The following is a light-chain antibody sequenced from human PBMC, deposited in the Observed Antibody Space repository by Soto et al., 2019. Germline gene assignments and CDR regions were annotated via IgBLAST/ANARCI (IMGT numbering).Light chain of an antibody. CDR3: MQATQIVPWT. CDR1: QSLLHSDGYSY. Sequence: DIVMTQSPLSLPVTPGEPASISCRSSQSLLHSDGYSYLDWYLQKPGQSPQLLIYLGSIWASGVPDRFSGSGSGTDFTLKISRVEAEAVGVYYCMQATQIVPWTFGQGTRVEIK. J-gene: IGKJ1*01. CDR2: LGS. V-gene: IGKV2-28*01.